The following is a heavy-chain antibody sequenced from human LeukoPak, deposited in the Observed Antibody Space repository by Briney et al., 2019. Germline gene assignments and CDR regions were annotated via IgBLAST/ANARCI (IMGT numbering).Heavy chain of an antibody. V-gene: IGHV3-23*01. D-gene: IGHD3-3*01. CDR1: GVTFSSYA. CDR2: ISGSGGST. Sequence: GGSLRLSCAASGVTFSSYAMSWVRQAPGKGLEWVSAISGSGGSTYYADSVKGRFSISRDNSKNTLYLQMNSLRAEDTAVYYCAKDFGFGVVSVGLFDYWGQGTLVTVSS. CDR3: AKDFGFGVVSVGLFDY. J-gene: IGHJ4*02.